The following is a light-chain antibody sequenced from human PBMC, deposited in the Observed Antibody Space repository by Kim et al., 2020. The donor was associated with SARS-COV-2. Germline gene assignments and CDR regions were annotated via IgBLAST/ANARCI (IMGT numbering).Light chain of an antibody. CDR3: QQRSNWPIT. CDR1: QSVSSY. J-gene: IGKJ5*01. V-gene: IGKV3-11*01. CDR2: DAS. Sequence: LSPGERAALSCRASQSVSSYLAWYQQKPGQAPRLLIYDASNRATGIPARFSGSGSGTDFTLTISSLEPEDFAVYYCQQRSNWPITFGQGTRLEIK.